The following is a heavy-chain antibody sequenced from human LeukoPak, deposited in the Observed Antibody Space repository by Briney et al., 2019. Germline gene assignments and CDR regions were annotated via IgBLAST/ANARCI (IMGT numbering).Heavy chain of an antibody. CDR3: ARDLSGYSYVEGSD. CDR2: INCYNGNT. D-gene: IGHD5-18*01. J-gene: IGHJ4*02. CDR1: GYTFTNYG. V-gene: IGHV1-18*04. Sequence: GASVKVSCKASGYTFTNYGVTWVRQAPGQGLEWIGWINCYNGNTYYEQRLQGRVTMTTDTSTSTAYMELRSLRSDDTAVYYCARDLSGYSYVEGSDWGQGTLVTVSS.